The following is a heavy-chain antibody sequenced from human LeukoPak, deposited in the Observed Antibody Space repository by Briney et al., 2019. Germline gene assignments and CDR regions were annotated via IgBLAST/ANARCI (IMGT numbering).Heavy chain of an antibody. V-gene: IGHV3-7*01. CDR1: GFTFSSYW. D-gene: IGHD3-3*01. Sequence: GGSLRLSCAASGFTFSSYWMSWVRQAPGKGLEWVANIKQDGSEKYYVDSVKGRFTVSRDNAKNSLYLQMNSLRAEDTAVYYCARDMRRDYDFWSGYNYWGQGTLVTVSS. J-gene: IGHJ4*02. CDR3: ARDMRRDYDFWSGYNY. CDR2: IKQDGSEK.